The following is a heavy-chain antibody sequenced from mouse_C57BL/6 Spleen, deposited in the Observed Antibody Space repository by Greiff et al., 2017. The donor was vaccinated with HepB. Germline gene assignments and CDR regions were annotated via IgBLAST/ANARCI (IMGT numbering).Heavy chain of an antibody. Sequence: VKLVESGAELVRPGASVTLSCKASGYTFTDYEMHWVKQTPVHGLEWIGAIDPETGGTAYNQKFKGKAILTADKSSSTAYMELRGLTSEDSAVYYCTREGLDDWGQGTTLTVSS. CDR1: GYTFTDYE. CDR3: TREGLDD. J-gene: IGHJ2*01. V-gene: IGHV1-15*01. CDR2: IDPETGGT.